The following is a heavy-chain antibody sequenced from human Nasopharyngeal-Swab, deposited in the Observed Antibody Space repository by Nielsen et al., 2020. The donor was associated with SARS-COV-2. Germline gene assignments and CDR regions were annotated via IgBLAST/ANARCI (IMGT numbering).Heavy chain of an antibody. CDR3: ARPRREYSSGWYGLDV. CDR1: GYTFTSYD. J-gene: IGHJ6*02. V-gene: IGHV1-8*01. D-gene: IGHD6-19*01. Sequence: ASVKVSCKASGYTFTSYDINWVRQATGQGLEWMGWMNPNSGNTGYAQKFQGRVTMTRNTSISTAYMELRSLRSDDTAVYYCARPRREYSSGWYGLDVWGQGTTVTVSS. CDR2: MNPNSGNT.